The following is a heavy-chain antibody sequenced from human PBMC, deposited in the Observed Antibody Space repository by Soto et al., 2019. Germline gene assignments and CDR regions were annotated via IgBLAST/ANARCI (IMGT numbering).Heavy chain of an antibody. J-gene: IGHJ4*02. CDR1: GFTFSSYA. CDR3: ARVADGYCSSTSCYAGYYFDY. Sequence: GGSLRLSCAASGFTFSSYAMSWVRQAPGKGLEWVSAISGSGGSTYYADSVKGRFTISRDNSKNTLYLQMNSLRAEDTAVYYCARVADGYCSSTSCYAGYYFDYWGQGTLVTVSS. D-gene: IGHD2-2*01. CDR2: ISGSGGST. V-gene: IGHV3-23*01.